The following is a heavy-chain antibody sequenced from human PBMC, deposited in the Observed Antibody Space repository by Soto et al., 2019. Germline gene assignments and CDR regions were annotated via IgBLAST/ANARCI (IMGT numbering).Heavy chain of an antibody. D-gene: IGHD3-10*01. Sequence: QITLKESGPTLVKPTQTLTLTFTFSGFSLSTSGVCVGWIRQPPGKALAWLALIFWDADKRYSPSLKNRLTITKVTAKKQGVLTMTYMDPVDTATYYCAPSLWFGEFSWFDPCGQGTLVTVSS. CDR2: IFWDADK. V-gene: IGHV2-5*02. CDR3: APSLWFGEFSWFDP. J-gene: IGHJ5*02. CDR1: GFSLSTSGVC.